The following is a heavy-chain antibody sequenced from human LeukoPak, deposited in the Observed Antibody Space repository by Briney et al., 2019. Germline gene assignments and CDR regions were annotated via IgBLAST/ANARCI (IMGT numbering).Heavy chain of an antibody. CDR1: GCIFHSFW. D-gene: IGHD6-19*01. Sequence: GESLKLSCNCSGCIFHSFWMYLERQMPGKGLEWLGIINLGDSDTRYSPSFQGQFTITADRSISTANFQWSSLKASDTAMYLCARRISCGCYDYWGQGALVTVSS. CDR3: ARRISCGCYDY. CDR2: INLGDSDT. J-gene: IGHJ4*02. V-gene: IGHV5-51*01.